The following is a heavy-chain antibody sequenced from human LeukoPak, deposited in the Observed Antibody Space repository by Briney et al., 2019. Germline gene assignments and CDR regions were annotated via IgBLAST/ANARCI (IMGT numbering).Heavy chain of an antibody. CDR2: ISSSGSTI. V-gene: IGHV3-11*01. CDR1: GFTFRDYY. J-gene: IGHJ4*02. Sequence: GGSLRLSCAASGFTFRDYYMSWIRQAPGRGLEWVSYISSSGSTIYYADSVKGRFTISRDNAKNSLYLQMNSLRAEDTAVYYCARYRRGYSSGWSFDYWGQGTLVTVSS. CDR3: ARYRRGYSSGWSFDY. D-gene: IGHD6-19*01.